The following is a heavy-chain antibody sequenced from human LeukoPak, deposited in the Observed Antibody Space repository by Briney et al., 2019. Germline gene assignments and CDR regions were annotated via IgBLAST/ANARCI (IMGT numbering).Heavy chain of an antibody. CDR2: MNPNSGDT. V-gene: IGHV1-2*02. J-gene: IGHJ3*02. CDR1: GYTFTGPY. Sequence: SVKVSCKTSGYTFTGPYIHWVRQAPGQGRDGMGWMNPNSGDTSSAQRFQGTVTLARDTSISTAYTELSSLISDDTAVYYCARDFYTSGKGAFHIWGQGTMVTVSS. CDR3: ARDFYTSGKGAFHI. D-gene: IGHD3-10*01.